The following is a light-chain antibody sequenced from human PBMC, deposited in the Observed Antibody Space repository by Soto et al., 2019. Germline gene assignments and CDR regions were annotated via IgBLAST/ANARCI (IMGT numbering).Light chain of an antibody. V-gene: IGKV3-11*01. CDR3: HQRSNWPPFT. J-gene: IGKJ4*01. CDR2: DAS. CDR1: QSISNF. Sequence: EIVLTQSPATLSLSPGERATLSCRASQSISNFLAWYQQKPGQAPRLLIYDASKRATDIPDRFIGSGSRTDFTLTISSLEPEDFAVYYCHQRSNWPPFTFGGGTKVEI.